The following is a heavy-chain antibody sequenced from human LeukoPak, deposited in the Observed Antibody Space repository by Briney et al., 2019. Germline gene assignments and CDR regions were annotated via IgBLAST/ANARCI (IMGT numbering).Heavy chain of an antibody. CDR1: GFTFSNYW. J-gene: IGHJ4*02. V-gene: IGHV3-74*01. Sequence: GGSLRLSCAASGFTFSNYWMQWVRQAPGPGLVWVSRINSDGSTTSYADSVKGRFTVSRDNAKNTLFLQMHSLRAEDTAVYYCARGGYCSGGSCYRGFDYWGRGTLVTVSS. CDR2: INSDGSTT. CDR3: ARGGYCSGGSCYRGFDY. D-gene: IGHD2-15*01.